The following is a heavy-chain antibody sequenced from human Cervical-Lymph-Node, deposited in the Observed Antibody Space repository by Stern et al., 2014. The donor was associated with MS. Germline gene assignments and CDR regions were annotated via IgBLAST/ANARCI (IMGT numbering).Heavy chain of an antibody. J-gene: IGHJ4*02. CDR3: ARDRGLGVVVAADLDS. D-gene: IGHD2-15*01. CDR2: INPGTGGT. CDR1: GYNFNAYY. V-gene: IGHV1-2*02. Sequence: QDQLVQSGAEVKNPGASVRVSCKTSGYNFNAYYLHWVRQAPGQGLEWMGWINPGTGGTKFAQQFQGRVTMTRDTPITTAYMELTMLRSDDTAVYYCARDRGLGVVVAADLDSWGQGSLVTVPS.